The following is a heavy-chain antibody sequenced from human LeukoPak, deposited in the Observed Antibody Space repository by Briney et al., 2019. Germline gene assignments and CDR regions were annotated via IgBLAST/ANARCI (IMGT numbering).Heavy chain of an antibody. CDR3: ARQGFSVAGKRSWFDP. Sequence: PSETLSLTCTVSDASISSYYWSWIRQPPGKGLEWIGYIFASGSTNYNPSLKSRVTISVDTSKNHLSLKLISVTAADTAAYYCARQGFSVAGKRSWFDPWGQGTLVTVSS. CDR1: DASISSYY. D-gene: IGHD6-19*01. CDR2: IFASGST. V-gene: IGHV4-4*09. J-gene: IGHJ5*02.